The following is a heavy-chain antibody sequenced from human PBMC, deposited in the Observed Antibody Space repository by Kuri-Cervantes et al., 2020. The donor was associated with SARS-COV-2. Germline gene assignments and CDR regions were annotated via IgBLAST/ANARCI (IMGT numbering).Heavy chain of an antibody. J-gene: IGHJ6*04. CDR1: GVTFSSYA. CDR2: IKQDGSEK. V-gene: IGHV3-7*01. CDR3: AREYYDFWSGKVALDV. D-gene: IGHD3-3*01. Sequence: ETLSLTCAASGVTFSSYAMSWVRQAPGKGLEWVANIKQDGSEKYYVDSVKGRFTISRDNAKNSLYLQMNSLRAEDTAVYYCAREYYDFWSGKVALDVWGKGTTVTVSS.